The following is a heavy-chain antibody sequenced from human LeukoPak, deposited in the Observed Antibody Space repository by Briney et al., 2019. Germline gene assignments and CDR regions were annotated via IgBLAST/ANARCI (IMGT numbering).Heavy chain of an antibody. D-gene: IGHD2-21*02. Sequence: PGGSLRLSCAASGFTFSSYSVNWVRQAPGKGLEWVSSISKRSSFIYYADSVKGRFTISRDNAKNSLYLQMNSLRAEDTAVYFCARDNWFQCGDDCPTNWYFDLWGRGTLVTVSS. J-gene: IGHJ2*01. CDR3: ARDNWFQCGDDCPTNWYFDL. CDR1: GFTFSSYS. CDR2: ISKRSSFI. V-gene: IGHV3-21*01.